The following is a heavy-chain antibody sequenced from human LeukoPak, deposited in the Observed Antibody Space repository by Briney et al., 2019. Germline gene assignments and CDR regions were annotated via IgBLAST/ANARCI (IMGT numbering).Heavy chain of an antibody. CDR1: GFTFSSYA. J-gene: IGHJ4*02. Sequence: GGSLRLSCAASGFTFSSYAMSWVRQAPGKGLEWVSAISGSGGSTYYADSVKGRFTISRDNSKNTLSLQLDSLRAEDTALYYCAKSDCGTIGCKLLNYWGQGTLVTVSS. CDR2: ISGSGGST. D-gene: IGHD2-21*01. V-gene: IGHV3-23*01. CDR3: AKSDCGTIGCKLLNY.